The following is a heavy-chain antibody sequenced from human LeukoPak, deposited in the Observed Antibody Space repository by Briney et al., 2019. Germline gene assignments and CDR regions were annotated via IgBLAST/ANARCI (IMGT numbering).Heavy chain of an antibody. J-gene: IGHJ4*02. Sequence: VASVKVSCKASGYIFSKYGISWVRPAPGHGLEWMGWISSAGNTNYAPKFQDRATMTTDTSTSTAYIELRSLRFDDTAVYYCARVAPRVGPAVDYWGQGTPVTVSS. V-gene: IGHV1-18*01. CDR3: ARVAPRVGPAVDY. CDR2: ISSAGNT. CDR1: GYIFSKYG. D-gene: IGHD2-15*01.